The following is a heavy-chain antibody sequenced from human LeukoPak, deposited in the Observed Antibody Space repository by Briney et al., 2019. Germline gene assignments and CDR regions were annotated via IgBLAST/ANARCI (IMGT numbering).Heavy chain of an antibody. CDR3: ARFWYGRSGYAYYGMDV. J-gene: IGHJ6*02. D-gene: IGHD3-22*01. Sequence: GGSLRLSCVASGFTFSGYEMNWVRQAPGKGLEWVSYISSSGSTIYYADSVKGRFTISRDNAKNSLYLQMNSLRAEDTAVYYCARFWYGRSGYAYYGMDVWGQGTTVTVSS. CDR2: ISSSGSTI. CDR1: GFTFSGYE. V-gene: IGHV3-48*03.